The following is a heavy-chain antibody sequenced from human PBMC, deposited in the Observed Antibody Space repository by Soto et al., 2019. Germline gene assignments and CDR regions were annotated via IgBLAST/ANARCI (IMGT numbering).Heavy chain of an antibody. CDR2: INHSGST. CDR1: GGSISSGGYS. CDR3: ARGSDYCSGGSCYSTIDY. Sequence: PSETLSLTCAVSGGSISSGGYSWSWIRQPPGKGLEWIGDINHSGSTNYNPSLKSRVTISVDTSKNQFSLKLSSVTAADTAVYYCARGSDYCSGGSCYSTIDYWGQGTLVTVSS. V-gene: IGHV4-30-2*01. D-gene: IGHD2-15*01. J-gene: IGHJ4*02.